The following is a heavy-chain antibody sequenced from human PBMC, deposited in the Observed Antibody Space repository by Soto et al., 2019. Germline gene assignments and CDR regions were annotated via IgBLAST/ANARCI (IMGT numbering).Heavy chain of an antibody. Sequence: QVQLQESGPGLVKPSETLSLTCTVSGGSISSYFWSWIRQPPGKGLEWIGYIYYTGSTNYNPSLKSRVTISVDTSKNQFSLQLSSVTAADTAVYSCANFNWYFDLWCRGTLVTVSS. CDR2: IYYTGST. CDR3: ANFNWYFDL. CDR1: GGSISSYF. V-gene: IGHV4-59*01. J-gene: IGHJ2*01.